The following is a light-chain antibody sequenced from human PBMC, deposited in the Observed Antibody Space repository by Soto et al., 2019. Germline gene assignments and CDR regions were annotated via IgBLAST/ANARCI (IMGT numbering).Light chain of an antibody. V-gene: IGKV3-20*01. CDR1: QTVSSSF. CDR2: AAS. J-gene: IGKJ1*01. CDR3: QQYGNSPQT. Sequence: EIVLTQSPGTLSLSLGERATLSCRASQTVSSSFLAWYQQTPGQAPRLLIYAASSRATGIPDRFSGSGSGTDFTLTISRLEPEDFAVYYCQQYGNSPQTFGQGTKVDIK.